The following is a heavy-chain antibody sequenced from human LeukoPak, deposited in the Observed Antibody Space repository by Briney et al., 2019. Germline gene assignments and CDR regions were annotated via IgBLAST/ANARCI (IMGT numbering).Heavy chain of an antibody. CDR2: INHSGST. CDR3: ARVVAVLCGMDV. CDR1: GGSFSGYY. Sequence: SETLSLTCAVYGGSFSGYYWSWIRQPPGKGLEWIGEINHSGSTNYNPSLKSRVTISVDTSKNQFSLKLSSVTAADTAVYYCARVVAVLCGMDVWGQGTTVTVSS. J-gene: IGHJ6*02. V-gene: IGHV4-34*01. D-gene: IGHD2-21*01.